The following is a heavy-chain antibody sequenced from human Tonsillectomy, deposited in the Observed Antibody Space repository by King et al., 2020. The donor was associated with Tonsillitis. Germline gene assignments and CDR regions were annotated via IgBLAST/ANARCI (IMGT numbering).Heavy chain of an antibody. CDR2: ISSSSSTI. CDR3: ARDAPYYYDSSGYLVSAFDI. D-gene: IGHD3-22*01. V-gene: IGHV3-48*02. CDR1: GFTFSSYS. Sequence: VQLVESGGGLVQPGGSLRLSCAASGFTFSSYSMNWVRQAPGKGLEWVSYISSSSSTIYYADSVKGRFTISRDNAKNSLYLQMNSLRDEDTAVYYCARDAPYYYDSSGYLVSAFDIWGQGTMVTVSS. J-gene: IGHJ3*02.